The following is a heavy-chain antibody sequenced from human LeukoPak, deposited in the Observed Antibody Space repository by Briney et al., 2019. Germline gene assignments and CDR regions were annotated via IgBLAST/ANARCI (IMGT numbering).Heavy chain of an antibody. D-gene: IGHD3-10*01. Sequence: PGGSLRLSCAASGFTFSSYAMSWVRQAPGKGLEWVSAISGSGGSTYYADSVKGRFTISRDNSKNTLYLQMNSLRAEDTAVYYCASKTLWFGTNGALDYWGQGTLVTVSS. J-gene: IGHJ4*02. CDR3: ASKTLWFGTNGALDY. CDR2: ISGSGGST. CDR1: GFTFSSYA. V-gene: IGHV3-23*01.